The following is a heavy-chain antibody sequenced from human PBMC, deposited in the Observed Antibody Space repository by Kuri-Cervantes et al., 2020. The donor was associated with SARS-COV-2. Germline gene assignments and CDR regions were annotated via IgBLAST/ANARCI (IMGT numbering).Heavy chain of an antibody. D-gene: IGHD2-2*01. V-gene: IGHV1-18*01. CDR3: ARQCSSPDCLDYFDY. Sequence: ASVKVSCKASGYTFTSYGISGVRQAPGQGLEWMGWISAYNGNTNYAQKLRGRVTMTTDVSTSTAYMELRSLRYDDTAVYYCARQCSSPDCLDYFDYWGQGTLVTVSS. CDR2: ISAYNGNT. CDR1: GYTFTSYG. J-gene: IGHJ4*02.